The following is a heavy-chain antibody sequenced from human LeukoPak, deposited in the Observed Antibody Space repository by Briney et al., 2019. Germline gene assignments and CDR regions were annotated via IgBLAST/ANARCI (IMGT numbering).Heavy chain of an antibody. CDR2: ISYDGSNK. Sequence: GGSLRLSCAASEFTFSNYAMHWVRQAPGKGLEWVAVISYDGSNKYYADSEKGRFTISRDNSRNTLFLQMNSLRAEDTAVYYCVRWGLGKGEAFDIWGQGTMVTVSS. D-gene: IGHD3-10*01. CDR1: EFTFSNYA. CDR3: VRWGLGKGEAFDI. V-gene: IGHV3-30*04. J-gene: IGHJ3*02.